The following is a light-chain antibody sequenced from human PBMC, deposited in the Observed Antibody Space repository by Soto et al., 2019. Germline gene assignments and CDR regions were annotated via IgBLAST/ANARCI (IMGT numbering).Light chain of an antibody. V-gene: IGKV3-11*01. CDR1: QSVSSY. CDR2: DAS. CDR3: QQRTIWPPSIT. J-gene: IGKJ5*01. Sequence: ENFVTQSPGTPFFSPWEIAPPSRRAIQSVSSYLAWYQQRPGQAPRLLMYDASKRATGIPARFSGSGSGTDFTLTISSLEPEDFAVYYCQQRTIWPPSITFGQGTRLEIK.